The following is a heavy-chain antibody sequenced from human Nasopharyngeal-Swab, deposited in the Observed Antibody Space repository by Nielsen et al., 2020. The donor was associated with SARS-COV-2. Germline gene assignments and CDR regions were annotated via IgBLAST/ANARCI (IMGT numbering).Heavy chain of an antibody. J-gene: IGHJ1*01. D-gene: IGHD6-13*01. CDR3: ARESSAADY. CDR1: DFTFSNYW. V-gene: IGHV3-7*01. Sequence: GESLKISCGASDFTFSNYWMSWVRQAPGKGLEWVANINHDGSQKYYVDSVKGRFTISRDNSKNSIYLQMDRLRVEDTAVYYCARESSAADYWGQGTLVTVSS. CDR2: INHDGSQK.